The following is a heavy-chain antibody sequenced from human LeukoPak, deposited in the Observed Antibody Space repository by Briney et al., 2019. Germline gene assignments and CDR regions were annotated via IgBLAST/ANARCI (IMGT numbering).Heavy chain of an antibody. CDR3: ANYRKPQGLDY. V-gene: IGHV3-53*01. Sequence: GGSLGLSCAASGFTVSSTYLTWVRQAPGKGLEWLSVIYSGGYTYYADSVKGRFTISRDNSKNTLYLQMTSLRVEDPAVYYCANYRKPQGLDYWGQGTLVTVSS. D-gene: IGHD1-14*01. CDR1: GFTVSSTY. CDR2: IYSGGYT. J-gene: IGHJ4*02.